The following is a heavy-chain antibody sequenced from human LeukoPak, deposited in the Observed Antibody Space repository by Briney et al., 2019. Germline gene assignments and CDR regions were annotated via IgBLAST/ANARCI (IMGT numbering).Heavy chain of an antibody. CDR2: ISAYNGNT. J-gene: IGHJ4*02. V-gene: IGHV1-18*01. CDR1: GYTFTSYG. Sequence: ASVTVSCMPSGYTFTSYGISWVRQAAGQGLEGMGWISAYNGNTNYAQKLQGRVTMTTDTSTSTAYIELRSLRSADTAVYYCARTAMVTAFDYWGQGTLVTVSS. CDR3: ARTAMVTAFDY. D-gene: IGHD5-18*01.